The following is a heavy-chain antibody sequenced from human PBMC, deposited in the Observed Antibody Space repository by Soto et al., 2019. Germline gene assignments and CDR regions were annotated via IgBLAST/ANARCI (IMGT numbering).Heavy chain of an antibody. J-gene: IGHJ4*02. Sequence: EVQLVESGGGLVQPEGSLRLSCVASGFTFSDHYMDWVRQAPGKGLEWVGRIRNKVMTYTTEYAASIKGRFTVSRDDSRNSLYLQMNSRKTEDTAMYYCTRVGRLTTLYYTEYWGQGTLVTVSS. CDR2: IRNKVMTYTT. CDR3: TRVGRLTTLYYTEY. V-gene: IGHV3-72*01. CDR1: GFTFSDHY. D-gene: IGHD2-21*01.